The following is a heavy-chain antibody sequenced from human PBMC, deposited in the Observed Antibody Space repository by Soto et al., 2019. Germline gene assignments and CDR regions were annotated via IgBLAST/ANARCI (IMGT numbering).Heavy chain of an antibody. J-gene: IGHJ3*02. CDR2: ISPYNGNT. CDR1: GYTFISYG. V-gene: IGHV1-18*01. D-gene: IGHD1-1*01. Sequence: HVQLVQSGAEVNKPGASLKVSCKASGYTFISYGVSWVRQAPGQGLEWLGWISPYNGNTNYAQKFQGRSTMTTDTSTSTVYMDLRRLRTDDAAGYYCARDQTTGLTDVVEIWGQGTMVVVTS. CDR3: ARDQTTGLTDVVEI.